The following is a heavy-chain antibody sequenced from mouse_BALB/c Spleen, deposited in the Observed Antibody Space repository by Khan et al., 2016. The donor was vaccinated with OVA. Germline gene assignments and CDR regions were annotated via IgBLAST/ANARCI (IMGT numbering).Heavy chain of an antibody. J-gene: IGHJ2*01. D-gene: IGHD1-1*01. CDR2: INPHIGET. V-gene: IGHV1-20*02. Sequence: DVKLQESGPELVRPGASVKISCKASGYSFTGYFMNWVMQSHGKSLEWIGRINPHIGETFYNQRFKDKATLTVDESSSTAHMGLRSLASEDSAVYYCTRIYRSDFDYWGQGTTLTVSS. CDR1: GYSFTGYF. CDR3: TRIYRSDFDY.